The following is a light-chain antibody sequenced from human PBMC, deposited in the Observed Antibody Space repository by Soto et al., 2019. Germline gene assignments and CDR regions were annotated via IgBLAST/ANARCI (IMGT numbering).Light chain of an antibody. J-gene: IGLJ1*01. CDR3: QAWDSSTAVYV. CDR1: KLGDKY. V-gene: IGLV3-1*01. Sequence: SYELTQPPSVSVSPGQTASITCSGDKLGDKYACWYQQKPGQSPVLVIYQDSKRPSGLPERFSGSNSGNTATLTISGTQAMDEADYYCQAWDSSTAVYVFGTGTKLTVL. CDR2: QDS.